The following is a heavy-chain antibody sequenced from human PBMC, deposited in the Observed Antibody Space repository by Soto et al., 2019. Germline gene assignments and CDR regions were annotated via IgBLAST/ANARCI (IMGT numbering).Heavy chain of an antibody. CDR2: IYYSGST. Sequence: PSETLSLTCTVSGGSISSGDYYWSWIRQPPGKGLEWIGYIYYSGSTYYNPSLKSRVTISVDTSKNQFSLKLSSVAAADTAVYTWASNRYGYTFYDYWGQGSLVPVSA. D-gene: IGHD5-18*01. CDR3: ASNRYGYTFYDY. CDR1: GGSISSGDYY. V-gene: IGHV4-30-4*01. J-gene: IGHJ4*02.